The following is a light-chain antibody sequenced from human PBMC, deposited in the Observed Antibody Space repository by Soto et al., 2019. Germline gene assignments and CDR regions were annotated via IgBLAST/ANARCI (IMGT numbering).Light chain of an antibody. CDR3: QQYYVPPLS. CDR2: AAS. CDR1: QPLSVNS. Sequence: EIVLTQPPGTLSLSPGERANLSCRASQPLSVNSLAWYQQKLGRDPRLLIYAASTSATDIPQRCTGSGSGTDFSLTISILVPEDVCIDYCQQYYVPPLSFGPGTAVEI. V-gene: IGKV3-20*01. J-gene: IGKJ3*01.